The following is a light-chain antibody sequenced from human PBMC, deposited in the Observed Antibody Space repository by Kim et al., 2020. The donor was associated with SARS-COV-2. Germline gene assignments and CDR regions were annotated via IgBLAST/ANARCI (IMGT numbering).Light chain of an antibody. Sequence: SASIRDRITITCQASQDISHFLNWYQQKPGKAPRLLIYDVSNLEPGVPSRFSGRGSRTDFTLTISSLQTEDIATYYCQQYDSAVTFGGGTKVDIK. CDR1: QDISHF. CDR2: DVS. J-gene: IGKJ4*01. CDR3: QQYDSAVT. V-gene: IGKV1-33*01.